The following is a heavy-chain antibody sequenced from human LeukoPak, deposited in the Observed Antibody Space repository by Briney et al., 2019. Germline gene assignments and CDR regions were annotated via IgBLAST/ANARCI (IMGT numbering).Heavy chain of an antibody. Sequence: ASVNVSCKASGYTFTGYYMHWVRQAPGQGLEWMGWINPNSGGTNYAQKFQGRVTMTRDTSISTAYMELSRLRSDDTAVYYCARLVAVAGVFDYWGQGTLVTVSS. V-gene: IGHV1-2*02. CDR1: GYTFTGYY. J-gene: IGHJ4*02. CDR3: ARLVAVAGVFDY. D-gene: IGHD6-19*01. CDR2: INPNSGGT.